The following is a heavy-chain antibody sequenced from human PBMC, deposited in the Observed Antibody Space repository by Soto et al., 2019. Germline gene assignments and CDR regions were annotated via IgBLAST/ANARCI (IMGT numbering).Heavy chain of an antibody. CDR3: ARRITMVRGPYYYYAMDV. V-gene: IGHV3-48*02. CDR1: GFTFSSHT. J-gene: IGHJ6*02. D-gene: IGHD3-10*01. CDR2: ITSTSSTK. Sequence: PGGSLRLSCAASGFTFSSHTMNWVRQAPGKGLEWISYITSTSSTKNYADSVKGRFTISRDNANNSLYLQMNSLRDEGTAVYYCARRITMVRGPYYYYAMDVWGQGTTVTVSS.